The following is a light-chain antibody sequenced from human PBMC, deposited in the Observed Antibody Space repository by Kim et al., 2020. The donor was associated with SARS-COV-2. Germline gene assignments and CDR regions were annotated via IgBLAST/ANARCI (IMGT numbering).Light chain of an antibody. CDR3: HTWDGKSEQYV. V-gene: IGLV3-21*04. CDR1: NIVTKS. CDR2: YDD. J-gene: IGLJ1*01. Sequence: SYELTQPPSVSVAPGQTAKISCGGDNIVTKSIHWYQQKPGQAPVLIISYDDDRPSGIPERFSGSNSENTATLTISRVEAGDEADYYCHTWDGKSEQYVFGTGTKVTVL.